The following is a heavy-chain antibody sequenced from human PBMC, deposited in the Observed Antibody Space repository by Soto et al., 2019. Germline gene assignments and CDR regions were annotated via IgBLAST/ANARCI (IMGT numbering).Heavy chain of an antibody. D-gene: IGHD5-18*01. CDR3: ARGKLEYRSGLYYYYGMDV. Sequence: PSETLSLTCTVSGGSMSSGDYFWSWVRQPPGRGLEWIAHMYYSGRTFYNSSLKSRGTISVDTSKNQFSLKLTSVTADDTAVYFCARGKLEYRSGLYYYYGMDVWGQGTTVTAP. J-gene: IGHJ6*02. CDR1: GGSMSSGDYF. CDR2: MYYSGRT. V-gene: IGHV4-30-4*01.